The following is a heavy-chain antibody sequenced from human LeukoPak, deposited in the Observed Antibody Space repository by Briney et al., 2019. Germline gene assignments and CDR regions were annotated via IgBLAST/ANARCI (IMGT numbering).Heavy chain of an antibody. D-gene: IGHD2-2*01. J-gene: IGHJ6*03. V-gene: IGHV1-8*03. CDR3: AREGVPAAKTPEGRYYYYYMDV. CDR2: MNPNSGNT. CDR1: GYTFTSYD. Sequence: ASVKVSCKASGYTFTSYDINWVRQATGQGLEWMGWMNPNSGNTGYAQKFQGRVTITGNTSISTAYMELSSLRSEDTAVYYCAREGVPAAKTPEGRYYYYYMDVWGKGTTVTISS.